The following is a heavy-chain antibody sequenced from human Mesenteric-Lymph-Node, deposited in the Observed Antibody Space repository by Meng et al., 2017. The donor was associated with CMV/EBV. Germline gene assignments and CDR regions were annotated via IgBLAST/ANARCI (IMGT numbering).Heavy chain of an antibody. Sequence: TVSGGSISSSSYYWGWIRQPPGKGLEWIGSIYYSGSTYYNPSLKSRVTISVDTSKNQFSLKLSSVTAADTAVYYCARVGYQHNWFDPWGQGTLVTVSS. V-gene: IGHV4-39*07. J-gene: IGHJ5*02. CDR1: GGSISSSSYY. D-gene: IGHD2-2*01. CDR2: IYYSGST. CDR3: ARVGYQHNWFDP.